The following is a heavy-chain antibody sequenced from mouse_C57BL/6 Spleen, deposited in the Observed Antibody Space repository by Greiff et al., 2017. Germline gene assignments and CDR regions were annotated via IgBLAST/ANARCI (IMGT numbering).Heavy chain of an antibody. CDR1: GYTFTSYW. J-gene: IGHJ2*01. Sequence: QVQLQQPGAELVMPGASVKLSCKASGYTFTSYWMHWVKQRPGQGLEWIGEIDPSDSYTNYNQKFKGKSTLTVDKSSSTAYMQLSSLTSEDSAVYYCARLRGGHYFDYWGQGTTLTVSS. CDR3: ARLRGGHYFDY. V-gene: IGHV1-69*01. CDR2: IDPSDSYT.